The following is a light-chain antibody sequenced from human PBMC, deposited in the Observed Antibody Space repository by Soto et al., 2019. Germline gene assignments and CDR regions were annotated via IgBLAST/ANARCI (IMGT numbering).Light chain of an antibody. Sequence: QSVLTQPASVSGSPGQSIAISCTGTSGDVGAYDYVSWCQHHPDKAPKLMIYEVSNRPSGVSDRFSGSKSVYTATLTISGLQAEDEADYYCASHTTSDTRVFGTGTKLTVL. V-gene: IGLV2-14*01. J-gene: IGLJ1*01. CDR2: EVS. CDR3: ASHTTSDTRV. CDR1: SGDVGAYDY.